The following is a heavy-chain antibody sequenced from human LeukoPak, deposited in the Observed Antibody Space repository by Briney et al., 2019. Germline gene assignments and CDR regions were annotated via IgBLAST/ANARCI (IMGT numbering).Heavy chain of an antibody. CDR3: ARDQWGELLGYYYYYYMDV. CDR1: GYTFTSYG. Sequence: ASVKVSCKASGYTFTSYGISWVRQAPGQGLEWMGWISAYNGNTNYAQKLQGRVTMTTDTSTSTAYMELRSLRSDDTAVYYCARDQWGELLGYYYYYYMDVWGKGTTVTVSS. CDR2: ISAYNGNT. V-gene: IGHV1-18*01. J-gene: IGHJ6*03. D-gene: IGHD1-26*01.